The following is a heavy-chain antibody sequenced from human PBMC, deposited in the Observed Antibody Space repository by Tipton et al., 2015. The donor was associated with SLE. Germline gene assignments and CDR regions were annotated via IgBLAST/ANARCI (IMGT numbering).Heavy chain of an antibody. CDR2: IKRKTDGGTT. J-gene: IGHJ1*01. V-gene: IGHV3-15*01. Sequence: GSLRLSCAASGFTFSNAWMSWVRQAPGKGLEWVGRIKRKTDGGTTDYAAPVKGRFTISRDDSKNTLYLQMNSLKTEDTAVYYCTTDLHIVVVIAGYQHWGQGTLVTVSS. CDR3: TTDLHIVVVIAGYQH. D-gene: IGHD2-21*01. CDR1: GFTFSNAW.